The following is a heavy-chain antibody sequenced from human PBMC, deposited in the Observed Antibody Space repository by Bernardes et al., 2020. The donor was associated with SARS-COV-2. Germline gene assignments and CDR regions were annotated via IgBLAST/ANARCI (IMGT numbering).Heavy chain of an antibody. J-gene: IGHJ4*02. Sequence: GALRLSCAASGFTFSSSVMNWVRQAPGNGLEWVSYISTGGSTKYYADSVKGRFTISRDNAKNSLYLQMNSLRAEDTAVYYCAREYTYGFDSWGQGTLVTVSS. CDR3: AREYTYGFDS. CDR2: ISTGGSTK. D-gene: IGHD5-18*01. CDR1: GFTFSSSV. V-gene: IGHV3-48*03.